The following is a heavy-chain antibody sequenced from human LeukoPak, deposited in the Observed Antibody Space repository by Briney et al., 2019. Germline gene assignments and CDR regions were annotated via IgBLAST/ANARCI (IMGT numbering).Heavy chain of an antibody. V-gene: IGHV7-4-1*02. J-gene: IGHJ4*02. Sequence: ASVKVSCKASGYTFTGYYMHWVRQAPGQGLEWMGWIHPSTGNPTYAQGFTGRFVFSLDTSVSTTYLQISSLKTEDTAVYYCARAFQSLGGLSLPDYWGQGTLVTVSS. CDR2: IHPSTGNP. CDR1: GYTFTGYY. D-gene: IGHD3-16*02. CDR3: ARAFQSLGGLSLPDY.